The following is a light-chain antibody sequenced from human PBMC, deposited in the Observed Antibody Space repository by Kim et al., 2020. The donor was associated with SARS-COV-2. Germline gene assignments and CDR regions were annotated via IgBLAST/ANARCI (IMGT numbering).Light chain of an antibody. CDR2: GAS. J-gene: IGKJ1*01. V-gene: IGKV3-15*01. Sequence: EIVVTQSPVTLSVSPGESATLSCRTSENVYSKVAWYQQKGGQAPRLLVHGASTRATGIPARFSGSGFGTEFTLTVSSLQPEDVGIFYCQQYNDWPTWTFGQGTKVDIK. CDR3: QQYNDWPTWT. CDR1: ENVYSK.